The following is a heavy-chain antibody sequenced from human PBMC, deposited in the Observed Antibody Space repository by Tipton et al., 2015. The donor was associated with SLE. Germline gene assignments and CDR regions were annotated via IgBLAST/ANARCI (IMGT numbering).Heavy chain of an antibody. CDR3: ARRSVQEAFDI. D-gene: IGHD1-1*01. V-gene: IGHV4-38-2*01. J-gene: IGHJ3*02. CDR1: GFSISSGYY. Sequence: TLSLTCPVSGFSISSGYYWGWIRQPPGKGLEWIGTISHNGDTYYKSSLKSRVTISVDTSKNHFSLKLRSVTAADTAVYFCARRSVQEAFDIWGQGTMVTVSS. CDR2: ISHNGDT.